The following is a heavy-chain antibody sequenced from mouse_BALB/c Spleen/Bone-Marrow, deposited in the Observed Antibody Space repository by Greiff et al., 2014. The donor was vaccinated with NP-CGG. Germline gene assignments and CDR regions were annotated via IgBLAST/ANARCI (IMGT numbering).Heavy chain of an antibody. Sequence: QVQLKESGPGLVQPSQSLSITCTVSGFSLTSYGVHWVRQSPGKGLEWLGVIWRSGSTDYNAAFMSRLSITKDNSKNQVFFKMNSLQADDTAIYYCAKIGTTTGAMDYWGQGTSVTVSS. J-gene: IGHJ4*01. V-gene: IGHV2-5*01. CDR3: AKIGTTTGAMDY. CDR1: GFSLTSYG. CDR2: IWRSGST. D-gene: IGHD2-14*01.